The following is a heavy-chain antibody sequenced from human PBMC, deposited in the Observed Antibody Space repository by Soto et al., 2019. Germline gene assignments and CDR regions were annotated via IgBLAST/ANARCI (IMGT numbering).Heavy chain of an antibody. D-gene: IGHD1-26*01. J-gene: IGHJ6*02. CDR3: ARWAITPNRYYYYYGMDV. CDR2: IYYSGST. V-gene: IGHV4-30-4*01. Sequence: QVQLQESGPGLVKPSQTLSLTCTVSGGSISSGDYYWSWIRQPPGKGLEWIGYIYYSGSTYYNPSLRSRVTISVDTSKNQFSLKLSSVTAADTAVYYCARWAITPNRYYYYYGMDVWGQGTTVTVSS. CDR1: GGSISSGDYY.